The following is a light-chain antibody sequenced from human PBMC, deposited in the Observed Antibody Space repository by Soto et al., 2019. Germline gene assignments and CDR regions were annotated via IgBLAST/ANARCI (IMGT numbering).Light chain of an antibody. V-gene: IGKV3-15*01. CDR1: QSVSSN. CDR3: QQYNDWPLT. J-gene: IGKJ1*01. Sequence: EILMTQSPVTLSVSPGERATLSCRASQSVSSNLAWYQQKPGQAPSLLIYGAFTRATGIPARFSGTGSGTEFTLTISSLQSEYFALYYCQQYNDWPLTFGQGTKVEI. CDR2: GAF.